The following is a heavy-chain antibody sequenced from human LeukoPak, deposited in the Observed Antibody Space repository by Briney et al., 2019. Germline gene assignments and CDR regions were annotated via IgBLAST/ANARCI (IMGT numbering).Heavy chain of an antibody. CDR3: ARVIGSYGDSAY. Sequence: GGSLRLSCAASGFTFSSLSMNWVRQAPGKGLEWISYISSSSSSTYYADSVKGRFTISRDNAKNSLYLQMNSLRAEDTAVYYRARVIGSYGDSAYWGQGTLVTASS. CDR1: GFTFSSLS. D-gene: IGHD4-17*01. V-gene: IGHV3-48*04. J-gene: IGHJ4*02. CDR2: ISSSSSST.